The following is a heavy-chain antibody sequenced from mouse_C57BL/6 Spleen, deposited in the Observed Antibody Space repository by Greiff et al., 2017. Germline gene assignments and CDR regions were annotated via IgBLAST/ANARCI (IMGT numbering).Heavy chain of an antibody. D-gene: IGHD2-3*01. V-gene: IGHV1-64*01. J-gene: IGHJ4*01. CDR2: IHPNSGST. Sequence: QVQLQQPGAELVKPGASVKLSCKASGYTFTSYWMHWVKQRPGQGLEWIGMIHPNSGSTNYNEKFKSKATLTVDKSSSTSYMQLSSLTSEDSAVYYCARIYDGYPYYAMDCWGQGTSVTVSS. CDR3: ARIYDGYPYYAMDC. CDR1: GYTFTSYW.